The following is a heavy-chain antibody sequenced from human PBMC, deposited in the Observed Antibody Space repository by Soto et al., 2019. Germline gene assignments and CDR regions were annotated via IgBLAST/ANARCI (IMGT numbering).Heavy chain of an antibody. Sequence: QVQLVQSGAEVKKPGASVKVSCSASGYTFSRFRIHWVRQAPGQGFEWMGIINPNDGSATYAQKVQGRVTMTSDTSATTVEMELTGLRFEEAAVYFCVRDYCSSGTCDLHPWGPCTLVTVYS. D-gene: IGHD2-15*01. V-gene: IGHV1-46*01. J-gene: IGHJ1*01. CDR3: VRDYCSSGTCDLHP. CDR2: INPNDGSA. CDR1: GYTFSRFR.